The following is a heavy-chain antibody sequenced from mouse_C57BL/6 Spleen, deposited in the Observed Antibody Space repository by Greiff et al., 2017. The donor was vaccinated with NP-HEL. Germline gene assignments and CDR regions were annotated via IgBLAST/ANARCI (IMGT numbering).Heavy chain of an antibody. V-gene: IGHV1-82*01. CDR1: GYAFSSSW. Sequence: QVQLKQSGPELVKPGASVKISCKASGYAFSSSWMNWVKQRPGKGLEWIGRIYPGDGDTNYNGKFKGKATLTADKSSSTAYMQLSSLTSEDSAVYFCAREGYGSLFDYWGQGTTLTVSS. CDR2: IYPGDGDT. D-gene: IGHD1-1*01. CDR3: AREGYGSLFDY. J-gene: IGHJ2*01.